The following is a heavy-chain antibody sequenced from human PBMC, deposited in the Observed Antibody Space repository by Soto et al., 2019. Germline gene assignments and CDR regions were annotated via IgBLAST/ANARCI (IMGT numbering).Heavy chain of an antibody. J-gene: IGHJ4*02. CDR1: GFTFSSYG. Sequence: QVQLVESGGGVVQPGRSLRLSCAASGFTFSSYGMHWVRQAPGKGLEWVAVISYDGSNKYYADSVKGRFTIYRDNSKNTLYLQMNSLRAEDTAVYYCAKDPYGGTRGYFDYWGQGTLVTVSS. V-gene: IGHV3-30*18. CDR2: ISYDGSNK. D-gene: IGHD4-17*01. CDR3: AKDPYGGTRGYFDY.